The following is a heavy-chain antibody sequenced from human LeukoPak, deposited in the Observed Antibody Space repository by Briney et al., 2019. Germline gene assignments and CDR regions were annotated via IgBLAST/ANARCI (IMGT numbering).Heavy chain of an antibody. CDR2: IYYSGST. Sequence: SETLSLTCTVSGGSISSSSYYRGWIRQPPGKGLEWIGSIYYSGSTYYNPSLKSRVTISVDTSKNQFSLKLSSVTAADTAVYYCARFSGEDYFDYWGQGTLVTVSS. J-gene: IGHJ4*02. V-gene: IGHV4-39*01. D-gene: IGHD5-12*01. CDR1: GGSISSSSYY. CDR3: ARFSGEDYFDY.